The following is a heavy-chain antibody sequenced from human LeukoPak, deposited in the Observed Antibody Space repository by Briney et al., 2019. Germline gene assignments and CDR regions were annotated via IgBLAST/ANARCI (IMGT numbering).Heavy chain of an antibody. CDR2: IYTSGST. J-gene: IGHJ4*02. CDR1: GGSISSYY. Sequence: SETLSLTCTVSGGSISSYYWSWIRQPPGKGLEWIGYIYTSGSTNYNPSLKSRVTISVDTSKNQFSLTLSSVTAADTAVYYCARSPATVSKTARYFDYWGQGTLVTVSS. V-gene: IGHV4-4*09. D-gene: IGHD4-17*01. CDR3: ARSPATVSKTARYFDY.